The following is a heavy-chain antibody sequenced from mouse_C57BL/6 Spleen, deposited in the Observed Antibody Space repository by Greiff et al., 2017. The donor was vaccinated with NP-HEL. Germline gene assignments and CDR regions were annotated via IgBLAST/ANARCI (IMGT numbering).Heavy chain of an antibody. CDR2: IYPGDGDT. V-gene: IGHV1-80*01. CDR3: ARGRNGEDYCDY. Sequence: VQLQQSGAELVKPGASVKISCKASGYAFSSYWMNWVKQRPGKGLEWIGQIYPGDGDTNYNGKFKGKATLTADKSSRKSDMQLSSLTSEDSAVYFGARGRNGEDYCDYWGQGTTLTVSS. J-gene: IGHJ2*01. CDR1: GYAFSSYW.